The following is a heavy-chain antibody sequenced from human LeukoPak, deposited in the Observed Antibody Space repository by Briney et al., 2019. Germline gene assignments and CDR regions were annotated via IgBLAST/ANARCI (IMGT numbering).Heavy chain of an antibody. CDR1: GGSISNGGYY. V-gene: IGHV4-31*03. CDR2: IYNSGNT. CDR3: ARDVHGWGPFDP. J-gene: IGHJ5*02. Sequence: SETLSLTCTVSGGSISNGGYYWSWIRQHPGKGLEWIGYIYNSGNTYYNPSLKSRVTISEDTSKNQFSLKLSSATAADTAVYYCARDVHGWGPFDPWGQGTLVTVSP. D-gene: IGHD1-26*01.